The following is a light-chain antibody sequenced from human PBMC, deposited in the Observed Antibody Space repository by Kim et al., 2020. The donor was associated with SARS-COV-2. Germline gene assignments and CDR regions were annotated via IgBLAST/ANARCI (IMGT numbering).Light chain of an antibody. J-gene: IGKJ1*01. CDR1: RNIATW. Sequence: GDRVTITCRASRNIATWVAWYQQKPGEAPRLLIYKASNLKSGVPSRFSGSGSGTEFTLTTDSLQADDLATYYCQQYKSYPWTFGQGTKVDI. V-gene: IGKV1-5*03. CDR3: QQYKSYPWT. CDR2: KAS.